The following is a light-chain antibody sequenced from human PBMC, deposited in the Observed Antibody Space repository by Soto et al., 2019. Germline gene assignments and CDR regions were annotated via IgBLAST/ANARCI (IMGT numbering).Light chain of an antibody. CDR1: SSDVGGYNL. Sequence: QSALTQPRSVSESPGQSVTISCTGTSSDVGGYNLVSWYQQHPGKAPKLVIYDVSKWPSGVPGRFFGSKSGNTASLTISGLQAEDEADYYCCSYAGSSLWVFGGWTKLTVL. V-gene: IGLV2-11*01. CDR3: CSYAGSSLWV. J-gene: IGLJ3*02. CDR2: DVS.